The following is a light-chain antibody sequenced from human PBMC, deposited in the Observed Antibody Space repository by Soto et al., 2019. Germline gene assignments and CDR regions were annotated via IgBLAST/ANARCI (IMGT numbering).Light chain of an antibody. J-gene: IGLJ3*02. Sequence: QSVLTQSASVSGSPGQSITLSCTGTSSDGGGYNYVSWYQQHPGKAPKLMIYEVSNRPSGVSNRFSGSKSGNTASLTISGFQAEDEADYYCTSYTSRSTWVFGGGTKVTVL. CDR2: EVS. V-gene: IGLV2-14*01. CDR1: SSDGGGYNY. CDR3: TSYTSRSTWV.